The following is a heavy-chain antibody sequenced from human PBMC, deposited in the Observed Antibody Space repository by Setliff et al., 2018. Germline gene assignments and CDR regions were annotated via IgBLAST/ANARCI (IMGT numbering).Heavy chain of an antibody. D-gene: IGHD6-19*01. CDR2: IQIRGSTTT. CDR1: GDSMSGYF. CDR3: ARDQFSSGWYGAPESYFDS. V-gene: IGHV4-59*01. Sequence: SETLSLTCIVSGDSMSGYFWSWIRQPPGKRLEWMGYIQIRGSTTTKYNPSLGSRISMSLDTSKNHFSLKLSSVTPANVAIYYCARDQFSSGWYGAPESYFDSWGQGILVTVSS. J-gene: IGHJ4*02.